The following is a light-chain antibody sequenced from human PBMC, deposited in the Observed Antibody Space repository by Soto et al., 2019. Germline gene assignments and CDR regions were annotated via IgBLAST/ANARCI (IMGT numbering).Light chain of an antibody. V-gene: IGKV1-6*01. CDR3: LQDFTYPRT. J-gene: IGKJ1*01. CDR2: SAS. Sequence: AIQMTQSPSSVSATVGDRVTITRRASQGIRNELGWYQQKPGKAPKLLIYSASSLQSGVPSRFSGSGSGTDFILTISGLQPEDFATYFCLQDFTYPRTFGQGTKV. CDR1: QGIRNE.